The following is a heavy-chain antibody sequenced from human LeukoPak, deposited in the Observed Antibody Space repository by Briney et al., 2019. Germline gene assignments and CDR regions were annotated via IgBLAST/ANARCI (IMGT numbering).Heavy chain of an antibody. CDR3: VKSRRVGANQRGLFDY. CDR2: VSGSGRNT. Sequence: GESLRLSCAGSRFTFSNYAMTWVRQAPGKGLEWASSVSGSGRNTFYPDSVEGRFTISRDNSKNTVYLQMNSLRADDTAVYYCVKSRRVGANQRGLFDYWGQGTLVTVSP. D-gene: IGHD1-26*01. CDR1: RFTFSNYA. J-gene: IGHJ4*02. V-gene: IGHV3-23*01.